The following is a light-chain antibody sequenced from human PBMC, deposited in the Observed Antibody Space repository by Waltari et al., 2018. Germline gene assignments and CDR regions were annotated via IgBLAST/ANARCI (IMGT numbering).Light chain of an antibody. J-gene: IGLJ1*01. Sequence: QPVLTQPPSVSGAPGQRVTISCTGSNSNIGADYDVYWYQQLPGTAPKLLLTGASHRPSGVPDRFSGSKSGTSASLAITGLQAEDEGDFYCQSYDGSLSGWVFGTGTTVTVL. CDR3: QSYDGSLSGWV. CDR1: NSNIGADYD. CDR2: GAS. V-gene: IGLV1-40*01.